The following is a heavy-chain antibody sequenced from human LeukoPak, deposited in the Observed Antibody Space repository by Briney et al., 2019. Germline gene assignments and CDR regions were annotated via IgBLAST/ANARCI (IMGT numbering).Heavy chain of an antibody. V-gene: IGHV1-2*02. CDR2: INPNSGGT. CDR1: GYTFTGYY. Sequence: GASVKVSCKASGYTFTGYYMHWVRQAPGQGLEWMGWINPNSGGTNYAQKFQGRVTMTRDTSISTAYMELSRLRSDDTAVYYCARVTMISTWYFDLWGRGTLVTVSS. CDR3: ARVTMISTWYFDL. J-gene: IGHJ2*01. D-gene: IGHD3-22*01.